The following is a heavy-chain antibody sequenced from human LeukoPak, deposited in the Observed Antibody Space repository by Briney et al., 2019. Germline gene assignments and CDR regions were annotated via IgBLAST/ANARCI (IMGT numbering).Heavy chain of an antibody. J-gene: IGHJ4*02. CDR1: GGSISSSSYY. CDR3: ARQSGYQLLSRFDY. CDR2: IYYSGST. V-gene: IGHV4-39*01. Sequence: PSETLSLTCTVSGGSISSSSYYWGWIRQPPGKGLEWIGSIYYSGSTYYNPSLKSRVTISVDTSKNQFSLKLSSVTAADTAVYYCARQSGYQLLSRFDYWGQGTLVTVSS. D-gene: IGHD2-2*01.